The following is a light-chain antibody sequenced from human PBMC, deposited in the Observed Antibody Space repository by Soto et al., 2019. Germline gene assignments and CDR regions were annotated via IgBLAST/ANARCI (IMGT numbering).Light chain of an antibody. J-gene: IGKJ1*01. V-gene: IGKV1-5*03. Sequence: IQMTQSPSTLSASVGDRVTITCRASQNSNTWLAWYQQKPAKAPRLLIYRASSLENGAPSRFGVRGSRTQFIFTISSLQPDDSATYYCQQYSSDSTFGQGNKVEIK. CDR1: QNSNTW. CDR3: QQYSSDST. CDR2: RAS.